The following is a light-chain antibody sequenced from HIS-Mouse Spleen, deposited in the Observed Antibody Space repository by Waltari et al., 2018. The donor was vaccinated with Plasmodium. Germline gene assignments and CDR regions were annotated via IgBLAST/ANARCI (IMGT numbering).Light chain of an antibody. V-gene: IGLV2-23*01. J-gene: IGLJ2*01. CDR3: CSYAGSRMV. CDR2: EGS. Sequence: QSALTQPASVSGSPGQSTPISCTGTSSDVGGYNLVSWYQQPPGKAPKLMFYEGSKRPSGVSNRFSGSKSGNTASLTISGLQAEDEADYYCCSYAGSRMVFGGGTKLTVL. CDR1: SSDVGGYNL.